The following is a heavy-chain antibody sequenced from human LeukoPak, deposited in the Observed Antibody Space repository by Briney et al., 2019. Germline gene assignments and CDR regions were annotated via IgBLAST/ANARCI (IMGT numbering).Heavy chain of an antibody. V-gene: IGHV3-66*01. CDR3: ARGGLGGRGRFDY. J-gene: IGHJ4*02. D-gene: IGHD3/OR15-3a*01. Sequence: GGSLRLSSAAYGFTVSSNYMSWVRQAPGDGLEWVSVIYSGGSTYYADSVKGRFTISRDNSKNTLYLQMNSLRAEDTAVYYCARGGLGGRGRFDYWGQGTLVTVSS. CDR2: IYSGGST. CDR1: GFTVSSNY.